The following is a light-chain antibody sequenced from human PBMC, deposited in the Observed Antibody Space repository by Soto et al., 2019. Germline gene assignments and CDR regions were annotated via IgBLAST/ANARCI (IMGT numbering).Light chain of an antibody. Sequence: QSALTQPASVSGSPGQSITISCTGTSSDIGSYNYVSWYQQCPGKAPRLLIYEVTNRPSGVSNRFSGSKSGNTASLTISGLQAEDDADYYCCSYRSSRTWVFGGGTKLTVL. J-gene: IGLJ3*02. CDR1: SSDIGSYNY. V-gene: IGLV2-14*01. CDR3: CSYRSSRTWV. CDR2: EVT.